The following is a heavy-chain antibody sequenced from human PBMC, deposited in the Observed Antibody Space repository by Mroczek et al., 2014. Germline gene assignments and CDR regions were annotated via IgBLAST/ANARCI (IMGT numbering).Heavy chain of an antibody. CDR3: ARDRSDCSSTSCPSYYYYMDV. Sequence: QVQLQQWGPGLVKPSETLSLTCTVSGGSISSYYWSWIRQPAGKGLEWIGRIYTSGSTNYNPSLKSRVTMSVDTSKNQFSLKLSSVTAADTAVYYCARDRSDCSSTSCPSYYYYMDVWGKGTTVTVSS. CDR1: GGSISSYY. D-gene: IGHD2-2*01. J-gene: IGHJ6*03. V-gene: IGHV4-4*07. CDR2: IYTSGST.